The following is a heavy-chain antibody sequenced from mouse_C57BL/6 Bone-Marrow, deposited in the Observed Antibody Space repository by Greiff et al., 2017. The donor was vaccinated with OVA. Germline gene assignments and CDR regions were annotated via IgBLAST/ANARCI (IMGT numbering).Heavy chain of an antibody. CDR1: GYTFTNYW. D-gene: IGHD2-4*01. CDR2: IYPGGGYT. Sequence: QVQLQQSGAELVRPGTSVKMSCKASGYTFTNYWIGWAKQRPGHGLEWIGDIYPGGGYTNYNEKFKGKATLTADKSSSTAYMQFSSLTSEDSAIYYCARCDYDGGYAMDYWGQGTSVTVSS. V-gene: IGHV1-63*01. CDR3: ARCDYDGGYAMDY. J-gene: IGHJ4*01.